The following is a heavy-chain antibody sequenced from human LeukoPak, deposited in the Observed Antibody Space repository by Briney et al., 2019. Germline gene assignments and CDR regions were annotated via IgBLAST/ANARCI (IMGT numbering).Heavy chain of an antibody. Sequence: GGSLRLSCAASGFAFSIYGMHWVRQAPGKGLEWVSYISSSSSTIYYADSVKGRFTISRDNAKNSLYLQMNSLRAEDTAVYYCARCSGYSSSWPFGSWGQGTLVTVSS. J-gene: IGHJ4*02. CDR3: ARCSGYSSSWPFGS. CDR1: GFAFSIYG. CDR2: ISSSSSTI. D-gene: IGHD6-13*01. V-gene: IGHV3-48*01.